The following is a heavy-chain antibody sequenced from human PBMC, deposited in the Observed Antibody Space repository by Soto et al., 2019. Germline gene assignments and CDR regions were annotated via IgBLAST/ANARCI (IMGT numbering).Heavy chain of an antibody. Sequence: EMQLVESGGGLVQPGGSLRLSCAASGFTVSSNYMSWVRQAPGKGLEWVSVIYSGGSTYYADSVKGRFTISRDNSKNTLYLQMNSLRAEDTAVYYCARGGTYYYGSGSYPLPFAPVYWGQGTLVTVSS. CDR3: ARGGTYYYGSGSYPLPFAPVY. J-gene: IGHJ4*02. D-gene: IGHD3-10*01. CDR1: GFTVSSNY. V-gene: IGHV3-66*01. CDR2: IYSGGST.